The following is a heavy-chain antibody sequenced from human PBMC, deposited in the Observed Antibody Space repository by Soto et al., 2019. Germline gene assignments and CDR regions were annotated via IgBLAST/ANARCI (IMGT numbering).Heavy chain of an antibody. D-gene: IGHD3-3*01. CDR2: IYWDDDK. J-gene: IGHJ4*02. Sequence: QITLNESGPTVVRPTETLTLTCRFSGFSLTTSGVGVGWIRQSPGKAPEWLALIYWDDDKRYNASLKSRLTITKETSKNQVVLTVSDLDPTDTATYYCAHRVLRTVFGLVTTTAIYFDFWGQGTPVAVSS. CDR3: AHRVLRTVFGLVTTTAIYFDF. V-gene: IGHV2-5*02. CDR1: GFSLTTSGVG.